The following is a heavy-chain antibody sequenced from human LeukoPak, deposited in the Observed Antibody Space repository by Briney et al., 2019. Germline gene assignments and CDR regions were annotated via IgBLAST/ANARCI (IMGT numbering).Heavy chain of an antibody. CDR2: LWNDATNK. Sequence: GGSLRLSCAASGFTFSSYGMQWVRQAPGKGREWVAVLWNDATNKYYGDSVKGRFTISKDNSRNTLNLQMDSLRAEDTAVYYCARWGSGGLTLDYWGQGTLVTVSS. J-gene: IGHJ4*02. CDR3: ARWGSGGLTLDY. D-gene: IGHD3-10*01. CDR1: GFTFSSYG. V-gene: IGHV3-33*01.